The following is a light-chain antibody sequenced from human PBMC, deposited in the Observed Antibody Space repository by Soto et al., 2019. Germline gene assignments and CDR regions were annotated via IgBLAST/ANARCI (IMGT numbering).Light chain of an antibody. CDR1: SSDVGAYNY. V-gene: IGLV2-14*03. Sequence: QSALTQPASVSGSPGQSITISCTGTSSDVGAYNYVSWYQQHPGKAPKLIIYDVNTRPSGVSNRFSGSKSANTASLTISGLQADDEADYYCSSWTSGSTVVFGGGTKLTVL. J-gene: IGLJ2*01. CDR2: DVN. CDR3: SSWTSGSTVV.